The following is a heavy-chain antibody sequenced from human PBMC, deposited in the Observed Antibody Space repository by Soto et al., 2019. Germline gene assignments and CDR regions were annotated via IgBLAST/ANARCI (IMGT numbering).Heavy chain of an antibody. J-gene: IGHJ4*02. CDR1: GFTVSSNF. D-gene: IGHD5-18*01. CDR3: VRESRWDAAMVH. CDR2: IYSGGTT. Sequence: EVQLVESGGGLVQPGGSLRLSCAASGFTVSSNFMSWVRQAPGKGLEWVSVIYSGGTTYYADSVKGRFTISRDNSKNTLYLQMNSLRAEDTAVYYCVRESRWDAAMVHWGQGTLVTVSS. V-gene: IGHV3-66*01.